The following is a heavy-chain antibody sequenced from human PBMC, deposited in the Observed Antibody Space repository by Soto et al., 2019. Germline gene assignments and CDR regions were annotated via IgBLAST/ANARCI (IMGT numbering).Heavy chain of an antibody. V-gene: IGHV3-33*01. J-gene: IGHJ3*02. CDR1: GFTFSSYG. Sequence: QVQLVESGGGVVQPGRSLRLSCAASGFTFSSYGMHWVRQAPGKGLEWVAVIWYDGSNKYYADSVKGRFTISRDNSKNTLYLQMNSLRAEDTAVYYCARERLRIAVGGVCDAFDIWGQGTMVTVSS. CDR3: ARERLRIAVGGVCDAFDI. CDR2: IWYDGSNK. D-gene: IGHD6-19*01.